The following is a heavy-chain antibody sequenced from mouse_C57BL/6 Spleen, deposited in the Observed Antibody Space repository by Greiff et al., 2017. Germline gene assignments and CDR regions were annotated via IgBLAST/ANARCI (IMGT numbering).Heavy chain of an antibody. V-gene: IGHV1-69*01. CDR3: ASPYYYGSFDV. D-gene: IGHD1-2*01. CDR1: GYTFTSYW. Sequence: QVQLQQPGAELVMPGASVKLSCKASGYTFTSYWMHWVKQRPGQGLEWIGEIDPSDSYTNYNQKFKGKSTLTVDKSSSTAYMPLSSLTSEDAAVYYCASPYYYGSFDVWGTGTTVTVSS. CDR2: IDPSDSYT. J-gene: IGHJ1*03.